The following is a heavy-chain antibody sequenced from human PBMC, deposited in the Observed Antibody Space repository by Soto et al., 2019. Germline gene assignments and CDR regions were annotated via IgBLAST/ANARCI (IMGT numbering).Heavy chain of an antibody. CDR1: GFTFSTYG. J-gene: IGHJ3*01. CDR2: VWYDGINK. Sequence: QVQLVESGGGVVQPGRSLRLSCAASGFTFSTYGMHWVCQDPGKGLEWVAVVWYDGINKYYGDSVKGRFTISRDNSKNTVDLEMNGLRAEDTAVYYCAGEGVTITFGGASAFGLWGQGTMVTVSS. V-gene: IGHV3-33*01. D-gene: IGHD3-16*01. CDR3: AGEGVTITFGGASAFGL.